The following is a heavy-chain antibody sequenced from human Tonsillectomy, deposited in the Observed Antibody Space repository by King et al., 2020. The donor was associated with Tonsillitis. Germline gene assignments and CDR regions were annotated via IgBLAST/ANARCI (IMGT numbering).Heavy chain of an antibody. J-gene: IGHJ4*02. V-gene: IGHV1-24*01. Sequence: QLVQSGAEVKKPGASVRVSCKVSGDTLSEFSLHWVRQAPGKGLEWMGGVAPENGETSYAQNFQDRVIMTEDTSTDTAYMELSSLRSGDTAVFYCATGHDLGAHAHWGQGTLVTVSS. CDR3: ATGHDLGAHAH. CDR1: GDTLSEFS. CDR2: VAPENGET. D-gene: IGHD4/OR15-4a*01.